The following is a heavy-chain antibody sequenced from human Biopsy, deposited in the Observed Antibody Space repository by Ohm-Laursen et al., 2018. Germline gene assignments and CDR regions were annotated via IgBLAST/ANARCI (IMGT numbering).Heavy chain of an antibody. CDR3: ARVTLPLYLDY. CDR2: ISGYNGNT. D-gene: IGHD5/OR15-5a*01. CDR1: GYSFTSYG. Sequence: GASVKVSCNASGYSFTSYGISWVRQAPGEGLEWMGRISGYNGNTNYAQKFQGRVTMTADTSTSTVYMEVRGLRSDDTAVYYCARVTLPLYLDYWGQGTRVSVSS. J-gene: IGHJ4*02. V-gene: IGHV1-18*01.